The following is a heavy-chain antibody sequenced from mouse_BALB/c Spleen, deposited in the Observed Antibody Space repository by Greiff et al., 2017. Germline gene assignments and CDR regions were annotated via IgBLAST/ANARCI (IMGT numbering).Heavy chain of an antibody. V-gene: IGHV1-80*01. Sequence: QVQLQQSGAELVRPGSSVKISCKASGYAFSSYWMNWVKQRPGQGLEWIGQIYPGDGDTNYNGKFKGKATLTADKSSSTAYMQLSSLTSEDSAVYFCARSGYLSPMDYWGQGTSVTVSS. CDR3: ARSGYLSPMDY. D-gene: IGHD1-2*01. CDR2: IYPGDGDT. J-gene: IGHJ4*01. CDR1: GYAFSSYW.